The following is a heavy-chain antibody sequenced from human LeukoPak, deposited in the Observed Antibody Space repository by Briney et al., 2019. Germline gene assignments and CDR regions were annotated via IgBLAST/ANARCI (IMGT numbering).Heavy chain of an antibody. CDR2: INAGNGNT. J-gene: IGHJ4*02. CDR1: GYTFTSYA. D-gene: IGHD2-8*01. Sequence: ASVKVSCKASGYTFTSYAMHWVRQAPGQRLEWMGWINAGNGNTKYSQKFQGRVTITRDTSASTAYMELSSLRSEDTAVYCCARDQYCTNGVCYLFGYWGQGTLVTVSS. CDR3: ARDQYCTNGVCYLFGY. V-gene: IGHV1-3*01.